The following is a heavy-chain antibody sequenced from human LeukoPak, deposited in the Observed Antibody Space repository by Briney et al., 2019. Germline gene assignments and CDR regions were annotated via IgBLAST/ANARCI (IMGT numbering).Heavy chain of an antibody. J-gene: IGHJ4*02. CDR3: ARVVLGGNHRADY. CDR1: GFTFSSYS. D-gene: IGHD4-23*01. V-gene: IGHV3-21*01. CDR2: ISSSSSYI. Sequence: GGSLRLSCAAPGFTFSSYSMNWVRQDPGKGLEWVSSISSSSSYIYYADSVKGRFTISRDNAKNSLYLQMNSLRAEDTAVYYCARVVLGGNHRADYWGQGTLVTVSS.